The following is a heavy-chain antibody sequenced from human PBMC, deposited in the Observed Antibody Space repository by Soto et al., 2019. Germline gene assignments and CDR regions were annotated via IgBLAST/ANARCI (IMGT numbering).Heavy chain of an antibody. V-gene: IGHV1-69*01. J-gene: IGHJ5*02. Sequence: VQSGAEVKKPGSSVKVSCKASGGTFSSYAISWVRQAPGQGLEWMGEIIPIFGTANYAQKFQGRVTISADVSTSTAYMELSSVRSEDMAVYYCARDRGPSSGYYPYWFDPWGQGTLVSVSS. CDR3: ARDRGPSSGYYPYWFDP. CDR2: IIPIFGTA. D-gene: IGHD3-22*01. CDR1: GGTFSSYA.